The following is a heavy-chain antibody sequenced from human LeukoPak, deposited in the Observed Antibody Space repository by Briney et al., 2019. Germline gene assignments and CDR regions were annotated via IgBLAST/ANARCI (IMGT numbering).Heavy chain of an antibody. V-gene: IGHV1-2*02. D-gene: IGHD3-10*01. CDR2: INPNSGGT. CDR3: AKEFVSGSGRFDY. Sequence: ASVKVSCKASGYTFTGYYMHWVRQAPGQGLEWMGWINPNSGGTNYAQKFQGRVTMTRDTSISTAYMELSRLRSEDTAVYYCAKEFVSGSGRFDYWGQGTLVTVSS. J-gene: IGHJ4*02. CDR1: GYTFTGYY.